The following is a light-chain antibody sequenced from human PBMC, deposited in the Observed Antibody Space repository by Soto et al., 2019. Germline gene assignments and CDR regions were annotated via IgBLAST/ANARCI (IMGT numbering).Light chain of an antibody. V-gene: IGLV2-14*03. CDR3: SSYASSSTLYV. CDR1: SSDVGGYNY. Sequence: QSALTQPASVSGSPGQSITISCTGTSSDVGGYNYVSWYQQHPGKGPKLMIYHVSNRPSGVSNRFSGSKSGNTASLTISGLQAEDEADYYCSSYASSSTLYVFGAGTKLTVL. J-gene: IGLJ1*01. CDR2: HVS.